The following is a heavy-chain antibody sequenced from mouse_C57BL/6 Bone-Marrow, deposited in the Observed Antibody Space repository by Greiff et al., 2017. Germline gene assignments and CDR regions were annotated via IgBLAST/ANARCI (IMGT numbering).Heavy chain of an antibody. CDR2: INPSNGGT. J-gene: IGHJ1*03. CDR3: ARKIYDYYWYFGV. D-gene: IGHD2-4*01. Sequence: VQLQQPGTELVKPGASVKLSCKASGYTFTSYWMHWVKQRPGQGLEWIGNINPSNGGTTYNEKFKSKATLTVDKSSSTAYMQIGILTSEDSAVYYCARKIYDYYWYFGVWGTGTTVTVTS. CDR1: GYTFTSYW. V-gene: IGHV1-53*01.